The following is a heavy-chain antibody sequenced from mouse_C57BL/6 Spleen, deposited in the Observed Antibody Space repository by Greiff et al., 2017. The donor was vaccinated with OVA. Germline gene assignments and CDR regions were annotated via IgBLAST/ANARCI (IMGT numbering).Heavy chain of an antibody. CDR1: GYSITSGYD. V-gene: IGHV3-1*01. CDR2: ISYSGST. Sequence: DVKLVESGPGMVKPSQSLSLTCTVTGYSITSGYDWHWIRHFPGNKLEWMGYISYSGSTNYNPSLKSRISITHDTSKNHFFLKLNSVTTEDTATYYCARGGQGWFAYWGQGTLVTVSA. CDR3: ARGGQGWFAY. D-gene: IGHD3-3*01. J-gene: IGHJ3*01.